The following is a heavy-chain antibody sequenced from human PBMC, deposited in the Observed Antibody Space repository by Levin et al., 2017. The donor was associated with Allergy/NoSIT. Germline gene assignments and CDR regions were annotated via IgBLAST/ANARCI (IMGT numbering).Heavy chain of an antibody. J-gene: IGHJ4*02. CDR2: IYYSGST. D-gene: IGHD3-9*01. Sequence: KSSETLSLTCAVSGASLSGFSWSWLRQPPGKALQWIGYIYYSGSTHYNSSLESRVTISVDRSAGQFSLNLRSLTAADTAVYFCARGPFDSSKQVGAEFDYWGQGTPVTVSS. CDR1: GASLSGFS. V-gene: IGHV4-59*08. CDR3: ARGPFDSSKQVGAEFDY.